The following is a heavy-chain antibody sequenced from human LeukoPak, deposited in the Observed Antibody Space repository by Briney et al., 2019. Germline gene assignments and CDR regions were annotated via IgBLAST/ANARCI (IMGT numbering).Heavy chain of an antibody. V-gene: IGHV3-21*01. D-gene: IGHD3-22*01. J-gene: IGHJ4*02. Sequence: GGSLRLSCAASGFTFSSYSMNWVRQAPGKGLEWVSSISSSSSYIYYADSVKGRFTISRDNSKNTLYLQMNSLRAEDTAVYYCARRETSAHYSNYFDYWGQGTLVTVSS. CDR3: ARRETSAHYSNYFDY. CDR2: ISSSSSYI. CDR1: GFTFSSYS.